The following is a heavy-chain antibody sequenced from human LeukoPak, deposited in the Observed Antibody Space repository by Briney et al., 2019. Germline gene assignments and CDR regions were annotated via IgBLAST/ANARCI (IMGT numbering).Heavy chain of an antibody. J-gene: IGHJ5*02. CDR3: AREHDLGDSSPRGWFDP. CDR1: GGSISSGDYY. V-gene: IGHV4-30-4*08. D-gene: IGHD6-13*01. CDR2: IYYSGST. Sequence: ASETLSLTCTVSGGSISSGDYYWSWIRQPPGKGLEWIGYIYYSGSTYYNPSLKSRVTISVDTSKNQFSLKLSSVTAANTAVYYCAREHDLGDSSPRGWFDPWGQGTLVTVSS.